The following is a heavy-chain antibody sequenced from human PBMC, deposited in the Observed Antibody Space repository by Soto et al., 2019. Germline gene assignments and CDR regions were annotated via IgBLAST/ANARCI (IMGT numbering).Heavy chain of an antibody. CDR2: INSGSGTK. D-gene: IGHD3-22*01. Sequence: EENLVESGGGLVQPGGSLRLSCAASGFTFSIYTMNWVRQAPGKGLEWVAYINSGSGTKNYADSVKGRFNISRDDAKKSLFLQMSSLRDVDTAVYYCARDIIVLSRTGLDVWGQGTTVTVSS. V-gene: IGHV3-48*02. CDR1: GFTFSIYT. CDR3: ARDIIVLSRTGLDV. J-gene: IGHJ6*02.